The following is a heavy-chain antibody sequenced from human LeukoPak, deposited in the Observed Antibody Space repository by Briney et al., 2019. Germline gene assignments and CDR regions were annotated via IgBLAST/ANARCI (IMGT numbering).Heavy chain of an antibody. CDR3: ARLTYYYESSGYPPDC. D-gene: IGHD3-22*01. Sequence: GESLKISCKGSGYSFTNYWIGWVRQMPGKGLEWMGVIYPGDSDTRYSPSFQGQVTISADKSISTAYLQWSSLKASDTAMYYCARLTYYYESSGYPPDCWGQGTLVTVSS. V-gene: IGHV5-51*01. J-gene: IGHJ4*02. CDR1: GYSFTNYW. CDR2: IYPGDSDT.